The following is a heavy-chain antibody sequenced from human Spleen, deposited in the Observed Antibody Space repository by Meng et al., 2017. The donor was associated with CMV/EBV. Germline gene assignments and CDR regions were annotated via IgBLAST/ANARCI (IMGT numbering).Heavy chain of an antibody. J-gene: IGHJ4*02. CDR1: GFTFSSYG. V-gene: IGHV3-48*03. Sequence: GESLKISCVVSGFTFSSYGVNWVRQAPGKGLEWVSYISSSGVSIYYADSVKGRFTISRDNAKNSLFLQMTRLRAEDTAVYYCARAANYYDSSQMYYFDYWGRGTLVTVSS. CDR3: ARAANYYDSSQMYYFDY. CDR2: ISSSGVSI. D-gene: IGHD3-10*01.